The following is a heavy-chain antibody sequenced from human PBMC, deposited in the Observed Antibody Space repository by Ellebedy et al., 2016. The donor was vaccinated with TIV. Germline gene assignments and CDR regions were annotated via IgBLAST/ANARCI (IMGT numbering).Heavy chain of an antibody. CDR3: AREGIGSGWYYYGMDV. CDR2: ISSSSSYT. D-gene: IGHD6-19*01. CDR1: GFTFSDYY. J-gene: IGHJ6*02. Sequence: GESLKISCAASGFTFSDYYMSWIRQAPGKGLEWVSYISSSSSYTNYADSVKGRVTISRDNAKNSLYLQMNSLRAEDTAVYYCAREGIGSGWYYYGMDVWGQGTTVTVSS. V-gene: IGHV3-11*06.